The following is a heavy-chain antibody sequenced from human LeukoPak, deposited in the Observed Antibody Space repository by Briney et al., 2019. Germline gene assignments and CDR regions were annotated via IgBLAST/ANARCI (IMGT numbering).Heavy chain of an antibody. CDR2: IRSKAYGGTT. CDR3: TRYSSGWRREYWYFDL. J-gene: IGHJ2*01. V-gene: IGHV3-49*04. Sequence: PGGSLRLSCTASGFTFGDYAMSWVRQAPGKGLGWGGLIRSKAYGGTTEYAASVKGRFTISRDDSKSIAYLQMNSLKTEDTAVYYCTRYSSGWRREYWYFDLWGRGTLVTVSS. D-gene: IGHD6-19*01. CDR1: GFTFGDYA.